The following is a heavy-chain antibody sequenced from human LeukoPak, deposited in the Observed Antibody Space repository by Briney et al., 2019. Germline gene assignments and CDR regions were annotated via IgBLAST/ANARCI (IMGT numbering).Heavy chain of an antibody. CDR3: ASYLGIAAAGPD. V-gene: IGHV5-10-1*01. J-gene: IGHJ4*02. D-gene: IGHD6-13*01. CDR1: GYSFTSYW. CDR2: IDPSDSYT. Sequence: GESLKISCKGSGYSFTSYWISWVRQMPGKGLEWMGRIDPSDSYTNYSPSFQGHVTISADKSISTAYLQWSSLKASDTAMYYCASYLGIAAAGPDWGQGTLVTVSS.